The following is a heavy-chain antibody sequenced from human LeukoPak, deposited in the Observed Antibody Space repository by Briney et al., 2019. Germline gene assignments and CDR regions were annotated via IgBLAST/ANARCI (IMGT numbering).Heavy chain of an antibody. CDR1: ASTFSTYA. J-gene: IGHJ4*02. CDR2: INPNSGGT. Sequence: GASVKVSCKASASTFSTYAIHWVRQAPGQGLEWMGWINPNSGGTNYAQKFQGRVTMTRDTSISTAYMELSRLRSDDTAVYYCARGVIRDYWGQGTLVTVSS. D-gene: IGHD2/OR15-2a*01. V-gene: IGHV1-2*02. CDR3: ARGVIRDY.